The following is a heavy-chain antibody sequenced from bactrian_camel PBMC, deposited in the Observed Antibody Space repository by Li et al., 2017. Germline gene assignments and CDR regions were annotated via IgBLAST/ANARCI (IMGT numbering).Heavy chain of an antibody. CDR3: AASASFILTPRFYRLESSDYPY. D-gene: IGHD4*01. CDR1: GPRNRRYC. Sequence: HVQLVESGGGSAQAGGSLTLSCTASGPRNRRYCMGWFRQDPGKQRERVAAVHTLSDNTYYADSVKGRFTISKDNAGNSLFLQMSNLKPEDTAMYYCAASASFILTPRFYRLESSDYPYRGQGTQVTVS. J-gene: IGHJ4*01. CDR2: VHTLSDNT. V-gene: IGHV3S54*01.